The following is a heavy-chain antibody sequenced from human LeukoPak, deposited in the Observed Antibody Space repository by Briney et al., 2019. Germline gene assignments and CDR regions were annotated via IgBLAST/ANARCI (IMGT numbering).Heavy chain of an antibody. J-gene: IGHJ4*02. Sequence: ASVKVSCKASGYTFTGYYMHWVRQAPGQGREWMGWINPNSGGTNYAQKFQGRVTMTRDTSISTAYMELSRLRSDDTAVYYCARGGRADYYDSSGYYPVPDYYFDYWGQGTLVTVSS. D-gene: IGHD3-22*01. V-gene: IGHV1-2*02. CDR1: GYTFTGYY. CDR3: ARGGRADYYDSSGYYPVPDYYFDY. CDR2: INPNSGGT.